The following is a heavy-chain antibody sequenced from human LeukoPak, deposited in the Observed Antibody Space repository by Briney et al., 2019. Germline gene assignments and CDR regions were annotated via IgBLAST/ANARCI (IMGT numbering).Heavy chain of an antibody. CDR2: VYYSGST. D-gene: IGHD3-10*01. CDR1: GGSISSYY. J-gene: IGHJ4*02. CDR3: ARSELLWFGGVNSGFDY. V-gene: IGHV4-59*01. Sequence: SETLSLTCTVSGGSISSYYWSWIRQPPGKGLEWIGYVYYSGSTDYNPSPRSRVTISIDTSENQFSLELSSVTAADTAMYYCARSELLWFGGVNSGFDYWGQGTLVTVSS.